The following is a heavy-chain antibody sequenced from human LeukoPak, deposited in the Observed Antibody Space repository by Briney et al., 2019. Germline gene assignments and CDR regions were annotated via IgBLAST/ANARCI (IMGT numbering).Heavy chain of an antibody. Sequence: GESLKISCKGSGYSFTSYWIGWVRQMPGRGLEWMGTIYPGDSDTRYSPSFQGQVTISADKSITTAYLQWSSLKASDTAIYYCARLSEYVELDFWGQGTLVTVSS. CDR1: GYSFTSYW. CDR2: IYPGDSDT. D-gene: IGHD3-16*01. CDR3: ARLSEYVELDF. V-gene: IGHV5-51*01. J-gene: IGHJ4*02.